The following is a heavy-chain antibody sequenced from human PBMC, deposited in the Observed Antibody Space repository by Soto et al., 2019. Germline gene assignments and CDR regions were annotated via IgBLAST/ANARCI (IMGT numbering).Heavy chain of an antibody. V-gene: IGHV4-39*01. D-gene: IGHD6-19*01. CDR3: ASHPVAGPTDGWFDP. CDR1: GGSISSSSYY. Sequence: SETLSLTCTVSGGSISSSSYYWGWIRQPPGKGLEWIGSIYYSGSTYYNPSLKSRVTISVDTSKNQFSLKLSSVTAADTAVYYCASHPVAGPTDGWFDPWGQGTLVTVSS. CDR2: IYYSGST. J-gene: IGHJ5*02.